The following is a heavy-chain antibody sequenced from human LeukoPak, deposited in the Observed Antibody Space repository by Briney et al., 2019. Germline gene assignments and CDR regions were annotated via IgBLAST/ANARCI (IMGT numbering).Heavy chain of an antibody. CDR3: ARGSRGRFDP. V-gene: IGHV4-34*01. J-gene: IGHJ5*02. D-gene: IGHD1-26*01. CDR1: VGSLNGYY. Sequence: SETLSLTCAVYVGSLNGYYSSWASHPPGKGLEWIGEINHSGSTNYNPSLKSRVTISVDTSKNQFSLKLSSVTAADTAVYYCARGSRGRFDPWGQGTLVTVSS. CDR2: INHSGST.